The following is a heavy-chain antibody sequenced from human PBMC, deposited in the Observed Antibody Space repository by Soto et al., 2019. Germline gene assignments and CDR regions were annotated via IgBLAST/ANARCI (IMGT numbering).Heavy chain of an antibody. V-gene: IGHV4-31*03. Sequence: QVQLQESGPGLVKPSQTLSLTCTVSGGSISSCGYYWSWIRQHPGKGLEWIGYIYYSGSTYYNSSLKSRVTISVDTSKNQFSLKLSSVTAADTAVYYCARGVDNYGDYADYYYGMDVWGQGTTVTVSS. CDR2: IYYSGST. J-gene: IGHJ6*02. D-gene: IGHD4-17*01. CDR3: ARGVDNYGDYADYYYGMDV. CDR1: GGSISSCGYY.